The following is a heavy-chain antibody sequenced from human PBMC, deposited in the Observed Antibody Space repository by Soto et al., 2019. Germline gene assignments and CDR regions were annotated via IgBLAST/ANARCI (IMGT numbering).Heavy chain of an antibody. CDR3: ARDSTVATILDYYYYGMDV. D-gene: IGHD5-12*01. V-gene: IGHV3-21*01. CDR1: GFTFSSYS. CDR2: ISSSSSYI. Sequence: EVQLVESGGGLVKPGGSLRLSCAASGFTFSSYSMNWVRQAPGKGLEWVSSISSSSSYIYYADSVKGRFTISRDNAKNSLYLQMNSLRAEDTAVYYGARDSTVATILDYYYYGMDVWGQGTTVTVSS. J-gene: IGHJ6*02.